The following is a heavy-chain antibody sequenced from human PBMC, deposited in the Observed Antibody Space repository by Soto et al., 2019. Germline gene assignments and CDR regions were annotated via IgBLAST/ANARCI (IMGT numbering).Heavy chain of an antibody. J-gene: IGHJ4*02. D-gene: IGHD3-16*01. CDR2: TSYDGSNK. CDR1: GFTFRSYV. Sequence: QVHLVESGGGVVQPGASLRLSCVGSGFTFRSYVIHWVHQAPGKGLEWVALTSYDGSNKYYDDSVKGRFTISRDNSRNIVDLHMDSLRLEDTALYYCARWGTTGGLDVWGQGTLVSVSS. CDR3: ARWGTTGGLDV. V-gene: IGHV3-30*19.